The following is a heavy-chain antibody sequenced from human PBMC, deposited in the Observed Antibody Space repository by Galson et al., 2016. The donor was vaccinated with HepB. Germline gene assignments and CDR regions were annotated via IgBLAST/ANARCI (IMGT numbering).Heavy chain of an antibody. D-gene: IGHD2/OR15-2a*01. J-gene: IGHJ6*02. CDR2: INADNGNT. V-gene: IGHV1-3*01. CDR1: GYSFTSYT. CDR3: ARAPRAGIFKKYYSYGMDV. Sequence: SVKVSCKASGYSFTSYTMHWVRQAPGHSLEWMGWINADNGNTKFSQRFQGRVSLTRETSASTAYMELRSLRSEDTAVYYCARAPRAGIFKKYYSYGMDVWGQGTTVTVSS.